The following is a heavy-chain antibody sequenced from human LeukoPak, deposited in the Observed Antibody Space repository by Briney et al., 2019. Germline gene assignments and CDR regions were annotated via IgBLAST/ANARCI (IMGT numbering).Heavy chain of an antibody. CDR1: GLSFNSFG. Sequence: GGSLRLSCTASGLSFNSFGMHWVRQAPGKGLEWVAFIRYDGSNEYYADSVKGRFTISRDTSKHTLFLHMTSLRTEDTAVYYCARGRALRYLPDIWGQGTMVTVSS. CDR2: IRYDGSNE. D-gene: IGHD3-9*01. CDR3: ARGRALRYLPDI. J-gene: IGHJ3*02. V-gene: IGHV3-30*02.